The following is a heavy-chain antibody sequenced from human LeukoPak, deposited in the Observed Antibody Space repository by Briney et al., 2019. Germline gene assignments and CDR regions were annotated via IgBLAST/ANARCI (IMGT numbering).Heavy chain of an antibody. CDR3: AKQMVERQQDYYMDV. J-gene: IGHJ6*03. V-gene: IGHV3-30*02. Sequence: GWSLRLACVASGFTFSSCGMHWVRQPPGQGLEWVAFIRHDESNKFYADSMKGRFTISRDNSKNTMYLQMSSLRAEDTALYYCAKQMVERQQDYYMDVWGKGTSVTVSS. CDR2: IRHDESNK. D-gene: IGHD2-15*01. CDR1: GFTFSSCG.